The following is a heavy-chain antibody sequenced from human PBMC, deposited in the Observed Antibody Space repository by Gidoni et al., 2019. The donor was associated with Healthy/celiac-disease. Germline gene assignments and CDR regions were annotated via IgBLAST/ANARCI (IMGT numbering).Heavy chain of an antibody. CDR1: GGTFSSYA. D-gene: IGHD3-3*01. CDR2: IIPIFGTA. J-gene: IGHJ6*02. Sequence: QVQLVQSGAEVKKPGSSVKVSCKASGGTFSSYAISCVRQAPGQGLEWMGGIIPIFGTANYAQKFQGRVTITADESTSTAYMELSSLRSEDTAVYYCARDRITIFGVVTRRFYYYGMDVWGQGTTVTVSS. CDR3: ARDRITIFGVVTRRFYYYGMDV. V-gene: IGHV1-69*01.